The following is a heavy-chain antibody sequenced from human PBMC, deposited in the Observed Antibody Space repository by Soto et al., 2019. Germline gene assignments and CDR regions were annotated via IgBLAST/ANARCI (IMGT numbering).Heavy chain of an antibody. CDR3: TPPPYDYIWGR. V-gene: IGHV3-15*01. Sequence: EVQLVESGGGLVKPGGSLRLSCAASGFTFSNAWMSWVRQAPGRGLGWVGGIKSKTDGGTTDYAAPVKGRFTISRDDSKNTLYLQMNSLKTEDTAVYYCTPPPYDYIWGRWGQGTLVTVSS. J-gene: IGHJ4*02. D-gene: IGHD3-16*01. CDR2: IKSKTDGGTT. CDR1: GFTFSNAW.